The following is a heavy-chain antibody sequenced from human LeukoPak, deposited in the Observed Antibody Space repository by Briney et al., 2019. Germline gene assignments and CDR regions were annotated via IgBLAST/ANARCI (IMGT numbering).Heavy chain of an antibody. V-gene: IGHV1-2*02. CDR1: GYTFTGYY. CDR2: INPNSGGT. Sequence: ASVKVSCKASGYTFTGYYMHWVRQAPGQGLEWMGWINPNSGGTNYARKFQSRVTMTRDTSISTAYMELSRLRSDDTAVYYCARDIVVVPAAMDPYYYYGMDVWGQGTTVTVSS. CDR3: ARDIVVVPAAMDPYYYYGMDV. J-gene: IGHJ6*02. D-gene: IGHD2-2*01.